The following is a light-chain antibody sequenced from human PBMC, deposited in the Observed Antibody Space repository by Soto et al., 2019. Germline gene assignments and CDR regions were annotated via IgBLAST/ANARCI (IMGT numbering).Light chain of an antibody. CDR3: QQYGSSPIT. CDR1: QSVSSSY. J-gene: IGKJ4*01. CDR2: GAS. Sequence: EIVLTPSPGTLSLSPWERATLSCRASQSVSSSYLAWYQQKPGQAPRLLIYGASSRATGIPDRFSGSGSGTDFTLTISRLEPEDFAVYYCQQYGSSPITVGGGTKVDIK. V-gene: IGKV3-20*01.